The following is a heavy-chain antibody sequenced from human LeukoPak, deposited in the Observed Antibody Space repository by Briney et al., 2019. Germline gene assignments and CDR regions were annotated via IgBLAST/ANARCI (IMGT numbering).Heavy chain of an antibody. CDR2: IYYDGST. V-gene: IGHV4-39*07. CDR1: GGSFSIHYYY. Sequence: SETLSLTCTVSGGSFSIHYYYWTWIRQPPGKGLEWIGSIYYDGSTYYYPSLKSRVTISVDTSKNQFSLRLSSVTAADTAVYYCARTNAFDIWGQGTMVTVSS. J-gene: IGHJ3*02. CDR3: ARTNAFDI.